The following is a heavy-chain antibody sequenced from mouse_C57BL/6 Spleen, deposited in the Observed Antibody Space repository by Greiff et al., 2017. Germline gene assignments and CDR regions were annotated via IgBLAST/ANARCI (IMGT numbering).Heavy chain of an antibody. Sequence: QVQLKESGAELVKPGASVKISCKASGYAFSSYWMNSVKQRPGKGLEWIGQIYPRDGDTNYNGKFKGKATLTADKSSSTAYMQLSSLTSEDSAVYFCARRGYDGYHFDYWGQGTTLTVSS. V-gene: IGHV1-80*01. J-gene: IGHJ2*01. CDR3: ARRGYDGYHFDY. CDR1: GYAFSSYW. CDR2: IYPRDGDT. D-gene: IGHD2-3*01.